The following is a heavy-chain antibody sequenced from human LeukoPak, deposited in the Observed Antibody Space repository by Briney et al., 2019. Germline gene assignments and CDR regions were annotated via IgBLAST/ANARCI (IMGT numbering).Heavy chain of an antibody. J-gene: IGHJ4*02. CDR1: GFPFGSFG. V-gene: IGHV3-48*01. CDR2: ISGSSVAI. D-gene: IGHD2-21*01. Sequence: GGSLRLSCEVSGFPFGSFGLGWVRQAPGKGPERIAYISGSSVAIYYADSVKGRFTISRDNAKNSLSLQMNSLRAEDTAVYYCARDLRQVIWGFFDYWGQGTLVTVSS. CDR3: ARDLRQVIWGFFDY.